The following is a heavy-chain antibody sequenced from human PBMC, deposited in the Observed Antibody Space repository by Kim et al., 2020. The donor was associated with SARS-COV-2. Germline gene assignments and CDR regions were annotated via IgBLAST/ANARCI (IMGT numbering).Heavy chain of an antibody. J-gene: IGHJ4*02. Sequence: SETLSLTCTVSGGSISSSSYYWGWIRQPPGKGLEWIGSIYYSGSTYYNPSLKSRVTISVDTSKNQFSLKLSSVTAADTAVYYCARHSSPYDSSGYYDDDPRPFFDYWGQGTLVTVSS. V-gene: IGHV4-39*01. CDR3: ARHSSPYDSSGYYDDDPRPFFDY. CDR2: IYYSGST. D-gene: IGHD3-22*01. CDR1: GGSISSSSYY.